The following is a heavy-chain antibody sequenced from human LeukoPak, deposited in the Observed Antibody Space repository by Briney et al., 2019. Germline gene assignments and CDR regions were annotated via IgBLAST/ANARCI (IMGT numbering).Heavy chain of an antibody. D-gene: IGHD6-13*01. Sequence: ASVKVSCKVSVYTLTELSMHWVRQAPGKGLEWMGGFDPEDGETIYAQKFQGRVTMTEDTSTDTAYMELSSLRSEDTAVYYCATTPWQQLVSTPYGMDVWGQGTTVTVSS. J-gene: IGHJ6*02. CDR1: VYTLTELS. CDR2: FDPEDGET. CDR3: ATTPWQQLVSTPYGMDV. V-gene: IGHV1-24*01.